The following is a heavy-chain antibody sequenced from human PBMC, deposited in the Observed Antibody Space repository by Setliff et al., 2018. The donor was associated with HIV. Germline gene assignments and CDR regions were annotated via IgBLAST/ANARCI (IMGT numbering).Heavy chain of an antibody. Sequence: SETLSLTCTVSGGSISSGSYFWSWIRQPPGKGLEWIGCIYTSGSTNYNPSLKSRVTISVDTSKNQFSLKLSSVTAADTAVYYCARAYFGSGIYYWGQGTLVTVSS. J-gene: IGHJ4*02. CDR1: GGSISSGSYF. D-gene: IGHD3-10*01. CDR3: ARAYFGSGIYY. CDR2: IYTSGST. V-gene: IGHV4-61*02.